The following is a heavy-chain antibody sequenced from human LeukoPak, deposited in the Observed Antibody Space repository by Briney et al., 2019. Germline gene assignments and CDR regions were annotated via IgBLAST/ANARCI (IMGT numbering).Heavy chain of an antibody. V-gene: IGHV4-4*02. CDR2: IYHSGST. CDR3: ARVNEPIAAAGQNWFDP. Sequence: SGTLSLTCAVSGGSISSSNWWSWVRQPPGKGLEWIGEIYHSGSTNYNPSLKSRVTISVDKSKNQFSLKLSSVTAADTAVYYCARVNEPIAAAGQNWFDPWGQGTLVTVSS. J-gene: IGHJ5*02. D-gene: IGHD6-13*01. CDR1: GGSISSSNW.